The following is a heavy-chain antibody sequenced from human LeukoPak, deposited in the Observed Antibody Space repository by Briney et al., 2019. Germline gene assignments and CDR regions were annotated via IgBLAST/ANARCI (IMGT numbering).Heavy chain of an antibody. V-gene: IGHV3-7*01. J-gene: IGHJ3*02. Sequence: GGSLRLSCAASGFTFSSYWMSWVRQAPGKGLEWVANIKQDGSEKYYVDSVKGRFTISRDNAENSLYLQMNSLRAEDTAVYYCAREGVSAAAYTYAFDIWGQGTMVTVSS. D-gene: IGHD6-13*01. CDR3: AREGVSAAAYTYAFDI. CDR1: GFTFSSYW. CDR2: IKQDGSEK.